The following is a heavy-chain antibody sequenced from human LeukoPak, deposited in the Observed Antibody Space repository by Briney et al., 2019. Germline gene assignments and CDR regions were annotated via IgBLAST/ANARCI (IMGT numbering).Heavy chain of an antibody. CDR2: ISWNSGSI. D-gene: IGHD3-3*01. Sequence: GGSLRLSCAASGFTFDDYAMHWVRQAPGKGLEWVSGISWNSGSIGYADSVKGRFTISRDNAKNSLYLQMNSLRAEDTALYYCAKVWYNYDFWSGPLEYWGQGTLVTVSS. CDR3: AKVWYNYDFWSGPLEY. V-gene: IGHV3-9*01. CDR1: GFTFDDYA. J-gene: IGHJ4*02.